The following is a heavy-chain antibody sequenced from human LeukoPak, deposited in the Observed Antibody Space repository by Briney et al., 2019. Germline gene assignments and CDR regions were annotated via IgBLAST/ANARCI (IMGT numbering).Heavy chain of an antibody. CDR1: GFTFSSYS. J-gene: IGHJ3*02. Sequence: GGSLRLSCAASGFTFSSYSMNWVRQAPGKGLEWVSYISSSSSTIYYADPVKGRFTISRDNAKNSLYLQMNSLRAEDTAVYYCARALYGSGSYYNDAFDIWGQGTMVTVSS. CDR2: ISSSSSTI. V-gene: IGHV3-48*04. D-gene: IGHD3-10*01. CDR3: ARALYGSGSYYNDAFDI.